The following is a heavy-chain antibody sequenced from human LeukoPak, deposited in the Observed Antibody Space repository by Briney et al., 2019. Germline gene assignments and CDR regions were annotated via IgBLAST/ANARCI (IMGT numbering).Heavy chain of an antibody. Sequence: GASVKVSCKASGYTFTGNYMHWVRQAPGQGLEWMGRINPNSGGTNYAQKFQGRVTMTRDTSISTAYMELSRLRSDDTAVYYCATARFVSGSYYFDYWGQGTLISVSS. CDR2: INPNSGGT. CDR3: ATARFVSGSYYFDY. V-gene: IGHV1-2*06. CDR1: GYTFTGNY. D-gene: IGHD3-22*01. J-gene: IGHJ4*02.